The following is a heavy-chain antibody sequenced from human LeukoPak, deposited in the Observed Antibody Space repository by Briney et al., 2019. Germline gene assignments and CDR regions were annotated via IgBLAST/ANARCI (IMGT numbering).Heavy chain of an antibody. Sequence: PGRSLRLSCTTSGFTFGDYAMSWVRQPPGKGLEWVGFIRSKAYGGTAEYAASVKGRFTISRDDSRSIASLQMNSLKSEDTAVYYCTRLHSESSSWALDSWGQGTLVTVSS. CDR3: TRLHSESSSWALDS. CDR1: GFTFGDYA. V-gene: IGHV3-49*04. J-gene: IGHJ5*01. CDR2: IRSKAYGGTA. D-gene: IGHD6-13*01.